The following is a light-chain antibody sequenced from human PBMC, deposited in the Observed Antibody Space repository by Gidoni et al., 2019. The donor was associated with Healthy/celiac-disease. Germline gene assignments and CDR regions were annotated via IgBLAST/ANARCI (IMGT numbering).Light chain of an antibody. V-gene: IGKV1-5*03. CDR3: QQYNSYSSS. Sequence: DIQMTQYPSTLSASVGDRVTITCRASQSISSWLAWYQQKPGKAPKLLIYKASSLESGVPSRFSGSGSGTEFTLTISSLQPDDFATYYCQQYNSYSSSFXXXTKLEIK. CDR2: KAS. J-gene: IGKJ2*04. CDR1: QSISSW.